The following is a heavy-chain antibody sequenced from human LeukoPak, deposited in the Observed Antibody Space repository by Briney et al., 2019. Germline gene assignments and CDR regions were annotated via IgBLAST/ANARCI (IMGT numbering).Heavy chain of an antibody. Sequence: GGSLRLSYTASGFTLRNYWMHWVRQVPGKRLVWVSRISGDGSVANYADSVQGRFTISRDNSKNTLYLQMNSLRAEDTAVYYCAKVTYYYGSGSYPFDYWGQGTLVIVSS. J-gene: IGHJ4*02. CDR1: GFTLRNYW. CDR2: ISGDGSVA. CDR3: AKVTYYYGSGSYPFDY. D-gene: IGHD3-10*01. V-gene: IGHV3-74*01.